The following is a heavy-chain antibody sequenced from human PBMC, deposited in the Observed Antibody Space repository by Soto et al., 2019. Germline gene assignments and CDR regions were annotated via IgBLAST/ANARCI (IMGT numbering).Heavy chain of an antibody. CDR2: INAGNGHT. Sequence: QVHLVQSGAEVKKPGASVKVSCKASGYAFTSYGMHWVRQAPGQRLEWMGWINAGNGHTKYSQNFQGRVTINRDTSASTAYMVLSSLRSEDTAVYYCARDGAVAGNINFDYWGQGTLVTVSS. J-gene: IGHJ4*02. CDR3: ARDGAVAGNINFDY. V-gene: IGHV1-3*01. D-gene: IGHD6-19*01. CDR1: GYAFTSYG.